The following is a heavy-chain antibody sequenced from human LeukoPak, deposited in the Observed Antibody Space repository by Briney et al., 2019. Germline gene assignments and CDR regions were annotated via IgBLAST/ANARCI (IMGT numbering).Heavy chain of an antibody. J-gene: IGHJ4*02. Sequence: GGSLRLSCAASGFTFSTYSMNWVRQAPGKGLEWVSYISSTSSAIYYADSVKGRFTISRDNSKNTLYLQMNSLRAEDTAVYYCAKVRRYDFWSGYSGYFDYWGQGTLVTVSS. CDR1: GFTFSTYS. CDR2: ISSTSSAI. D-gene: IGHD3-3*01. V-gene: IGHV3-48*01. CDR3: AKVRRYDFWSGYSGYFDY.